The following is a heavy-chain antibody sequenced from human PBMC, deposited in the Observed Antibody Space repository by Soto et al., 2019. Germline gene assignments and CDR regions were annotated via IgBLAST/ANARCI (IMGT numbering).Heavy chain of an antibody. J-gene: IGHJ1*01. Sequence: VQLQQWGAGLLKPSETLSLTCAVYGGSFSGYCWSWIRQTPGEGLEWVGDICHGGGANYNPSLNSRVSFSMDPSKNQFSLKLNSVMAADTAVYYCAGYSNSWSKYVKHWGRGSLVTVSS. V-gene: IGHV4-34*01. CDR2: ICHGGGA. CDR1: GGSFSGYC. CDR3: AGYSNSWSKYVKH. D-gene: IGHD6-13*01.